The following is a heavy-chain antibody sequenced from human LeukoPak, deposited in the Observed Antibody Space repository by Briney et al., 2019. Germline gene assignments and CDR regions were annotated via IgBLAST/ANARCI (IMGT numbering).Heavy chain of an antibody. CDR2: INPNSGGT. D-gene: IGHD4-17*01. V-gene: IGHV1-2*02. Sequence: EASVKVSCKASGYTFTGYYMHWVRQAPGQGLEWMGWINPNSGGTNYVQKFQGRVTMTRDTAISTAYMELSRLTSDDTAVYYCPRSHPDYGNWFAPWGQGTLATVSS. J-gene: IGHJ5*02. CDR3: PRSHPDYGNWFAP. CDR1: GYTFTGYY.